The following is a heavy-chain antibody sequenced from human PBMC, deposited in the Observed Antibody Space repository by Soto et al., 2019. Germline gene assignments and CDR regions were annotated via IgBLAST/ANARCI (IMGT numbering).Heavy chain of an antibody. CDR2: ISGRGDST. D-gene: IGHD3-10*01. CDR3: AKIWFAESTPFDY. J-gene: IGHJ4*02. V-gene: IGHV3-23*01. CDR1: GVTFSSYA. Sequence: GGSLRLSCAASGVTFSSYAMSLVRQAPGKGLEWVSTISGRGDSTYYADSVKGRFTISRDNSNKTLYLQMNSLRAEDTAVYYCAKIWFAESTPFDYWGQGTLVTSPQ.